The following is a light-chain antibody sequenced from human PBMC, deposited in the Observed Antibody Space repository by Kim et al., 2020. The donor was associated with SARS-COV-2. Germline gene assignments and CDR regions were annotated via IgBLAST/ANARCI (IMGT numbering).Light chain of an antibody. CDR1: QSVNTN. CDR2: GAS. J-gene: IGKJ2*01. CDR3: QQYDNWPPYT. V-gene: IGKV3-15*01. Sequence: EVVMTQSPATLSLSPGERATLSCRASQSVNTNLAWYQQQSGQAPRLLIYGASTRATDIPARFSGSGSGTEFTLIISSLQSEDIAVYYCQQYDNWPPYTFGQGTKLEI.